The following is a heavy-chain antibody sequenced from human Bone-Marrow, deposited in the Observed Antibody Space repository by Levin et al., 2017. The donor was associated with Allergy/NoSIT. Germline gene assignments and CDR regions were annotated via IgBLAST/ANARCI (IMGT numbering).Heavy chain of an antibody. Sequence: PGGSLRLSCAASGFTFSNHAMHWVRQPPGKGLEWVAVISYDGSNEYYEDSVKGRFTTSRDDSNNTVYLQMNGLRPEDTAVYYCAKVAGRWQDHDAFDIWGQGTMVAVSS. CDR3: AKVAGRWQDHDAFDI. D-gene: IGHD6-13*01. CDR2: ISYDGSNE. CDR1: GFTFSNHA. V-gene: IGHV3-30*18. J-gene: IGHJ3*02.